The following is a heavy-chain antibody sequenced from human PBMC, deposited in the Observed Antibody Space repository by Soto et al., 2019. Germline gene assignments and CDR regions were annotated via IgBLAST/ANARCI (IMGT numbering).Heavy chain of an antibody. CDR1: GFSFSSYT. Sequence: GGSLRLSCAASGFSFSSYTMNWVRQAPGKGLEWVSSINNNSGRKYYADSVKGRFTISRDNSKNTLFPQMNSLKAEDTAVYFCAKDGDYEYFDYWGQGTQVTVSS. CDR2: INNNSGRK. V-gene: IGHV3-23*01. D-gene: IGHD3-22*01. J-gene: IGHJ4*02. CDR3: AKDGDYEYFDY.